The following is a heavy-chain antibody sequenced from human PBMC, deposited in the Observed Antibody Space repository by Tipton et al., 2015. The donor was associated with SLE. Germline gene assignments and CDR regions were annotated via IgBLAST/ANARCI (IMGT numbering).Heavy chain of an antibody. CDR1: GFTFSSYG. CDR3: ARSPILYYDFWSGYPDYFDY. J-gene: IGHJ4*02. D-gene: IGHD3-3*01. Sequence: SLRLSCAASGFTFSSYGMHWVRQAPGKGLEWVAVIWYDGSNKYYADSVKGRFTISRDNAKNTLYLQMNSLRAEDTAVYYCARSPILYYDFWSGYPDYFDYWGQGTLVTVSS. V-gene: IGHV3-33*08. CDR2: IWYDGSNK.